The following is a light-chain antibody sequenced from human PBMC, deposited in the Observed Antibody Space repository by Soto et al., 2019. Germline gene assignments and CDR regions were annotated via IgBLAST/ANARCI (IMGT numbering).Light chain of an antibody. V-gene: IGLV1-40*01. J-gene: IGLJ2*01. CDR1: SSNIGADYD. Sequence: QSVLTQPPSVSGAPGQRVTISCTGSSSNIGADYDVHWYQQLPGTAPKVLISGTTNRPSGVPDRFSGSKSGATASLAITGLQAEDEAVDYCQSNDTRLSGLVFGGGTKLTVL. CDR3: QSNDTRLSGLV. CDR2: GTT.